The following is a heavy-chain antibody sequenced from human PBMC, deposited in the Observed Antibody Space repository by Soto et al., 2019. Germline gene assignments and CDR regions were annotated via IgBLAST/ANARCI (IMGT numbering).Heavy chain of an antibody. CDR1: GGSVSSGSYY. D-gene: IGHD2-2*01. CDR3: ARATPAGSADF. CDR2: IYYSGSS. J-gene: IGHJ4*02. V-gene: IGHV4-61*01. Sequence: SETLSLTCTVSGGSVSSGSYYWSWIRQPPGKGLEWIGYIYYSGSSYSNPSLKSRVTISADTSKNQFSLRLTSVTAADTAVYFCARATPAGSADFWGQGTLVTVSS.